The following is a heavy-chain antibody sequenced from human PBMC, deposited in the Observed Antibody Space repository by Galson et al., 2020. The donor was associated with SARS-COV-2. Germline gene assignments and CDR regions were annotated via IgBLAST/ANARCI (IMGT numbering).Heavy chain of an antibody. Sequence: TGGSLRLSCAASGFTFSSYAMHWVRQAPGKGLEWVAVISYDGSNKYYADSVKGRFTISRDNSKNTLYLQMNSLRAEDTAVYYCARDLLGGFTYGMDVWGQGTTVTVSS. V-gene: IGHV3-30*04. CDR1: GFTFSSYA. D-gene: IGHD3-3*01. J-gene: IGHJ6*02. CDR3: ARDLLGGFTYGMDV. CDR2: ISYDGSNK.